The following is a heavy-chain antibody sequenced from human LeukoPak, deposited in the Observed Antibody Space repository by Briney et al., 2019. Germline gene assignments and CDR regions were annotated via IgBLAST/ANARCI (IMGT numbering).Heavy chain of an antibody. J-gene: IGHJ4*02. CDR1: GFTFSSSA. CDR3: CKFYDLLTAYFDY. D-gene: IGHD3-9*01. V-gene: IGHV3-23*01. CDR2: ISGGSGTTSYT. Sequence: GGSLRLSCAASGFTFSSSAISWVRQSPGKGLEWVSAISGGSGTTSYTYYADSVRGRFTISRDNSKNTLYLQMNSLRAEDTAVYYCCKFYDLLTAYFDYWGQGTLVTVSS.